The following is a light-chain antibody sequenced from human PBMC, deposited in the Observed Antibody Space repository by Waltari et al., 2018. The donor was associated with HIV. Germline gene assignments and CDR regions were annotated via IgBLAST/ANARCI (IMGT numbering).Light chain of an antibody. CDR3: DSQHNNVKHHV. CDR1: SLRRYS. CDR2: RKD. Sequence: SSELTQDPAVSVALGQTDKITCRGDSLRRYSANWYQQKPGQAPLVVMYRKDNRPSSNPARFSGSSSGNTGSLTIAKAQSEDEADYYCDSQHNNVKHHVFGTGTKLTV. V-gene: IGLV3-19*01. J-gene: IGLJ1*01.